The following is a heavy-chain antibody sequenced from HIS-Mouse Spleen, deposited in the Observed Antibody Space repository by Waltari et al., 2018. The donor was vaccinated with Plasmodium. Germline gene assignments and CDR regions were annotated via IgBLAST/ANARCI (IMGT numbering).Heavy chain of an antibody. V-gene: IGHV3-7*01. CDR1: GVTFGSHW. D-gene: IGHD6-13*01. Sequence: EVQLVESGGGLVHPGASLSLSCAASGVTFGSHWMSWVRQAQGKGLRWVANIKQDGSEKYYVDSVKGRFTISRDNAKNSLYLQMNSLRAEDTAVYYCASSWYWYFDLWGRGTLVTVSS. CDR2: IKQDGSEK. J-gene: IGHJ2*01. CDR3: ASSWYWYFDL.